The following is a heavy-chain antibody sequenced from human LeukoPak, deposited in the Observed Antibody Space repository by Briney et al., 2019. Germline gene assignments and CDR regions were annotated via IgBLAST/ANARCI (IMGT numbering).Heavy chain of an antibody. CDR1: GFIFSSYS. CDR3: ARDRGEVVTATSLQH. V-gene: IGHV3-21*01. J-gene: IGHJ1*01. Sequence: GGSLRLSCAASGFIFSSYSMNWVRQAPGKGLEWVSSISSSSSYIYYADSVKGRFTISRDNAKNSLYLQMNSLKAEDTAMYYCARDRGEVVTATSLQHWGQGTLVTVSS. D-gene: IGHD2-21*02. CDR2: ISSSSSYI.